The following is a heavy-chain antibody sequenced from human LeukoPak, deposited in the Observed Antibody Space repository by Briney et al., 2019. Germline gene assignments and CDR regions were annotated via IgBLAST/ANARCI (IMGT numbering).Heavy chain of an antibody. CDR2: ISSTGGTA. D-gene: IGHD2/OR15-2a*01. J-gene: IGHJ3*02. V-gene: IGHV3-23*01. CDR1: GFTFSSFG. Sequence: GGSLRLSCAASGFTFSSFGMSWVRQAPGKGLEWVSAISSTGGTAYYADSVKGRFTISRDNAKNSLYLQMNSLRAEDTAVYYCARVSILIVPYYAFDIWGQGTMVTVSS. CDR3: ARVSILIVPYYAFDI.